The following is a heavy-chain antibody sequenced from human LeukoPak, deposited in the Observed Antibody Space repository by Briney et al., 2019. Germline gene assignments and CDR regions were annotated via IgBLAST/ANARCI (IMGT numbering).Heavy chain of an antibody. J-gene: IGHJ4*02. Sequence: PGGSLRLSCAASGFTFSSYAMHWVRQAPGKGLEWVSAISGSGAGTYYADSVKGRFTISRDNSKNTLYLQMNSLRAEDAAIYYCAKVNSGSYYDYFDYWGQGTLVTVSS. V-gene: IGHV3-23*01. CDR3: AKVNSGSYYDYFDY. CDR2: ISGSGAGT. D-gene: IGHD1-26*01. CDR1: GFTFSSYA.